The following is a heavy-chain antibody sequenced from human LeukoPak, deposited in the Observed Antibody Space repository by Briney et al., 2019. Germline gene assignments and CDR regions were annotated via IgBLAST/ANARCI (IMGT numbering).Heavy chain of an antibody. CDR3: ARGVPYDSWSGPHYSDY. CDR2: INWNSITI. Sequence: PGRSLRLSCAASGFTFDDYAMHWVRQAPGKGLEWVSGINWNSITIGYADSVKGRFTISRDSAKNSLYLQMNSLRAEDTAVYYCARGVPYDSWSGPHYSDYWGQGTLVTVSS. CDR1: GFTFDDYA. J-gene: IGHJ4*02. D-gene: IGHD3-3*01. V-gene: IGHV3-9*01.